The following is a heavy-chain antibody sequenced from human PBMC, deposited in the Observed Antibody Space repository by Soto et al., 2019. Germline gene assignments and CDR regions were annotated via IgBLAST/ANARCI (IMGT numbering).Heavy chain of an antibody. V-gene: IGHV3-23*01. Sequence: EVQLLESGGGLVQPGGSLRLSCAASGFIFSNYAMSWVRQAPGKGLEWVSSISAVTSAINYADPVRGRFTMSRDNSETKVYLQMNSLRVEDTAIYYCARYVVGRGKDAPGYWGQGTLVTVSS. J-gene: IGHJ4*02. CDR3: ARYVVGRGKDAPGY. CDR2: ISAVTSAI. CDR1: GFIFSNYA. D-gene: IGHD3-10*01.